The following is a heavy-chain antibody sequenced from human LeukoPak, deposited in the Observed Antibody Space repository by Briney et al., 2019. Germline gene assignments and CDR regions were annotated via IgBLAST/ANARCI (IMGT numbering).Heavy chain of an antibody. Sequence: GASVKVSCKASGYTFTSYDINWVRQATGQGLEWMGWMNPNSGNTGYAQKFQGRVTMTRNTSISTAYMELSSLRSEDTAVYYCASVHPIGYTSIDYWGQGTLVTVSS. CDR3: ASVHPIGYTSIDY. D-gene: IGHD2-2*02. CDR2: MNPNSGNT. J-gene: IGHJ4*02. V-gene: IGHV1-8*01. CDR1: GYTFTSYD.